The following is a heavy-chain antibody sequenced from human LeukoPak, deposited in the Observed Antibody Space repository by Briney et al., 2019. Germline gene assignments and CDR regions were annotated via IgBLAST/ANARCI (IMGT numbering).Heavy chain of an antibody. D-gene: IGHD3-10*01. J-gene: IGHJ2*01. V-gene: IGHV3-72*01. CDR2: TRNKANSYTT. CDR3: ARESGGGVLGYFDL. CDR1: GFTFSDHC. Sequence: GGSLRLSCAASGFTFSDHCMDWVRQAPGKGLEWVGRTRNKANSYTTEYAASVKGRFTISRDDSKKSLYLQMNSLKPEDTAVYYCARESGGGVLGYFDLWGRCTLVSVSS.